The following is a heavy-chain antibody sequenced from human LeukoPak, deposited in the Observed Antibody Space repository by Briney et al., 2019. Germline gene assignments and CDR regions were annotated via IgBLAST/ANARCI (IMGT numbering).Heavy chain of an antibody. V-gene: IGHV4-34*01. CDR1: GGSFSGYY. D-gene: IGHD2-15*01. J-gene: IGHJ6*02. CDR3: ARTPYYYYYGMDV. Sequence: SETLSLTCSVYGGSFSGYYWSWIRLPPGKGLEWIGEINHSGFTNYNPSLKSRVTISVDTSKNHFSLKLSSVTAADTAVYYCARTPYYYYYGMDVWGQGTTVTVSS. CDR2: INHSGFT.